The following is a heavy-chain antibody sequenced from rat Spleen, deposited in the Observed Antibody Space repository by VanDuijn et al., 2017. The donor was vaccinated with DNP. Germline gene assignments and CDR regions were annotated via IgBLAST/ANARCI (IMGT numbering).Heavy chain of an antibody. D-gene: IGHD1-12*03. Sequence: EVQLVETGGGLVQPGRSLKLSCVASGFTFSTYCMFWIRQAPGKGLEWFASITTSGSDTYYPDSVKGRFTISRDNARNTLYLQMDSLRSEDTATYYCATSGYGYGGYPFAYWGHGTLVTVSS. CDR3: ATSGYGYGGYPFAY. CDR1: GFTFSTYC. CDR2: ITTSGSDT. J-gene: IGHJ3*01. V-gene: IGHV5-58*01.